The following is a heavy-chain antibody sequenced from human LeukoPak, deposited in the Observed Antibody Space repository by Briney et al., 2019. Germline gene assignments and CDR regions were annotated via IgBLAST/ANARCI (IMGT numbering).Heavy chain of an antibody. CDR3: ARYQGGGWDV. J-gene: IGHJ6*02. D-gene: IGHD6-25*01. CDR1: GFTFSNYW. CDR2: IKKDGSEK. Sequence: GSLRLSCTASGFTFSNYWMSWVRQAPGKGPEWVANIKKDGSEKYSLDSLKGRFTISRDNAKRSLYLQMNSLRAEDTAVYYCARYQGGGWDVWGQGTTVTVSS. V-gene: IGHV3-7*01.